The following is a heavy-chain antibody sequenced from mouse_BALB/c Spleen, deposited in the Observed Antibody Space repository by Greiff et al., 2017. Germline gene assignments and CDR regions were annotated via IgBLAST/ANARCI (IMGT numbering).Heavy chain of an antibody. CDR2: ISSGGSYT. V-gene: IGHV5-9-4*01. J-gene: IGHJ3*01. CDR1: GFTFSSYV. Sequence: EVMLVESGGGLVKPGGSLKLSCAASGFTFSSYVMSWVRQSPEKRLEWVAEISSGGSYTYYPDTVTGRFTISRDNAKNTLYLEMSSLRSEDTAMYYCARERFAYWGQGTMVTVSA. CDR3: ARERFAY.